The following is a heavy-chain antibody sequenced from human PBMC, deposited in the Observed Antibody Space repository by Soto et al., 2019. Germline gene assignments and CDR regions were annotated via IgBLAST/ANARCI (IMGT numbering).Heavy chain of an antibody. Sequence: DVQLVESGGGLVQPGRSLRLSCAASGFTFDDYAMHWVRQAPGKGLEWVSGISWNSGSIGYADSVKGRFTISRDNAKNSLYLQMNSLRAEDTALYYCAKDFGDPTDYWGQGTLVTVSS. CDR1: GFTFDDYA. CDR3: AKDFGDPTDY. D-gene: IGHD4-17*01. J-gene: IGHJ4*02. V-gene: IGHV3-9*01. CDR2: ISWNSGSI.